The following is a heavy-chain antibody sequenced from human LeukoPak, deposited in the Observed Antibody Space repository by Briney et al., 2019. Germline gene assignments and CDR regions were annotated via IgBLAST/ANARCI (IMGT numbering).Heavy chain of an antibody. Sequence: GESLKISCKGYGDRFTSYCVAWVRQMPGKGLEWMGIIFPGDSDTRYSPSIRGQVTISVDRSISAAYLQWSSLKASDTAIYYCARRPLHSQNWLAPWGQGTLVTVSS. CDR1: GDRFTSYC. CDR3: ARRPLHSQNWLAP. J-gene: IGHJ5*02. V-gene: IGHV5-51*01. CDR2: IFPGDSDT.